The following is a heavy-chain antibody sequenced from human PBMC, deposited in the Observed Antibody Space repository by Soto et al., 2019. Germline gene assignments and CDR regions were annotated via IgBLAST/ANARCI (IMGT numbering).Heavy chain of an antibody. CDR2: ISAYNGNT. CDR3: ARDRKRLIWFGIGYYYYGMDV. V-gene: IGHV1-18*01. CDR1: GYTFTSYG. Sequence: SVKVSCKASGYTFTSYGISWVRQAPGQGLEWMGWISAYNGNTNYAQKLQGRVTMTTDTSTSTAYMELRSLRSDDTAVYYCARDRKRLIWFGIGYYYYGMDVWG. J-gene: IGHJ6*02. D-gene: IGHD3-10*01.